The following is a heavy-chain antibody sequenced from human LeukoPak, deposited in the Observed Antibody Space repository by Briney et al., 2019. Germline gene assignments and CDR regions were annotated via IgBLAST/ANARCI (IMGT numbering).Heavy chain of an antibody. CDR3: GKRDRKYTSGSYYFDY. J-gene: IGHJ4*02. CDR2: IRYDGSNK. CDR1: GFTFSNYG. V-gene: IGHV3-30*02. Sequence: GGSLRLPCAASGFTFSNYGMHWVRQAPGKGLEWVTFIRYDGSNKYYADSVKGRFTISRDNSKNTLYLQMNSLRAEDTAVYYGGKRDRKYTSGSYYFDYWRKGTVVSVSS. D-gene: IGHD6-19*01.